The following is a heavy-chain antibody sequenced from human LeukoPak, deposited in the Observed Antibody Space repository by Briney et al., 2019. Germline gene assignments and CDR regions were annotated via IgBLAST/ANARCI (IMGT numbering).Heavy chain of an antibody. CDR3: AKAPAGYCSGAICYPFDY. CDR2: ITGSGVDT. D-gene: IGHD2-15*01. CDR1: GFTFTSYA. J-gene: IGHJ4*02. Sequence: PGGSLRLSCAASGFTFTSYAMSWVRQVPGKRLEWVSGITGSGVDTYHADSVKGRFTISRDNSKNTLYLQMNSLRAEDMAVYYCAKAPAGYCSGAICYPFDYWGQGTLVSVSS. V-gene: IGHV3-23*01.